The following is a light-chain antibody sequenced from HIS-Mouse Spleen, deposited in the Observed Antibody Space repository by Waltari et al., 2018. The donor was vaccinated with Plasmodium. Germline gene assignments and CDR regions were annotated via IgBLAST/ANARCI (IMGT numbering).Light chain of an antibody. CDR1: SSDVGGYTY. CDR3: SSYAGSNNLV. V-gene: IGLV2-8*01. CDR2: EVS. J-gene: IGLJ2*01. Sequence: QSALTQPPSASGSPGQSVTISCTGTSSDVGGYTYFSWYQQPPGKAPKLMIYEVSKRPSGVPDRFSGSKSGNTASLTVSGLQAEDEADYYCSSYAGSNNLVFGGGTKLTVL.